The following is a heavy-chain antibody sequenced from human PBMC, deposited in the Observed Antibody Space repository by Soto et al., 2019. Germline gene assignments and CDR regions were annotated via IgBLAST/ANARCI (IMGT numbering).Heavy chain of an antibody. CDR1: GGSFSGYY. J-gene: IGHJ2*01. D-gene: IGHD3-9*01. CDR3: ARDSHYILPWPPWFWYFDL. Sequence: QVQLQQWGAGPWRPLETLSLTCGVSGGSFSGYYWAWIRQSPGKGLEWIGAINDRGSINYNPSLKSRVSISVDASKNLYSLNLRSVTAADTAVYYCARDSHYILPWPPWFWYFDLWGRGTRVTVSS. CDR2: INDRGSI. V-gene: IGHV4-34*01.